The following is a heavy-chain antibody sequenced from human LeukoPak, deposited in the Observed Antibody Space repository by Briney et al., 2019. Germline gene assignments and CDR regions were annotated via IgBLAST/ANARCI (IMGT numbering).Heavy chain of an antibody. CDR3: VKDQGYYDFWSGYEYFHH. V-gene: IGHV3-64D*08. CDR2: ISSNGGST. Sequence: PGGSLRLSCSASGFTFSSYGLHWVRQAPGKGLQYVSGISSNGGSTDYADSVKGRFTISRDNSKNTLYLQMSSLRAEDTAVYYCVKDQGYYDFWSGYEYFHHWGQGTLSPSPQ. CDR1: GFTFSSYG. J-gene: IGHJ1*01. D-gene: IGHD3-3*01.